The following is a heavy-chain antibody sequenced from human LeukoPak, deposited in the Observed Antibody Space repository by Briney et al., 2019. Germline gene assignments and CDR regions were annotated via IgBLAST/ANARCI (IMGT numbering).Heavy chain of an antibody. J-gene: IGHJ4*02. D-gene: IGHD3-22*01. CDR2: IYYSGST. CDR3: ARGVPYYYDSSGYYAGYYFDY. Sequence: SETLSLTCTVSGGSISSYYWSWIRQPPGKGLEWIGYIYYSGSTNYNPSLKSRVTISVDTSKNQFSLKLSSVTAADTAVYYCARGVPYYYDSSGYYAGYYFDYWGQGTVVTVSS. V-gene: IGHV4-59*01. CDR1: GGSISSYY.